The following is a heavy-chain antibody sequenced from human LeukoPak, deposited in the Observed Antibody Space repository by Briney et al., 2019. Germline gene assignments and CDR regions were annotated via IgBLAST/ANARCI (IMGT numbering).Heavy chain of an antibody. V-gene: IGHV4-61*05. D-gene: IGHD3-22*01. Sequence: SETLSLTCTVSGGSISSSSCFWGWIRPPPWKGLARTRDTYYTGSTNYHPSLKSRVTTSVDTSKNQFSPKLCSVTAADTAVCYCARVGYYYDSSGYHYFFDYWGQGTLVTVSS. CDR3: ARVGYYYDSSGYHYFFDY. CDR1: GGSISSSSCF. CDR2: TYYTGST. J-gene: IGHJ4*02.